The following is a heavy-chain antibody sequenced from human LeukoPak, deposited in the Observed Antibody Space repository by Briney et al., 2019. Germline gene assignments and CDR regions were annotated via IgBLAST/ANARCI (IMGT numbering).Heavy chain of an antibody. D-gene: IGHD7-27*01. J-gene: IGHJ4*02. CDR2: MNPNNGIT. CDR3: ARGIDAGVDF. V-gene: IGHV1-8*01. Sequence: ASVKVSCKASGYTFTNLDINWVRQATGQGLEWMGWMNPNNGITDHAQKFQGRVAMTRDTSTGTAYMELSGLTFEDTAVYYCARGIDAGVDFWGQGTLITVSS. CDR1: GYTFTNLD.